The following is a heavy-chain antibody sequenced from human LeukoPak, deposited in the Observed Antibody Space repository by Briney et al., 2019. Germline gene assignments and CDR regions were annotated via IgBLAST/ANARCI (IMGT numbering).Heavy chain of an antibody. CDR2: IYYSGST. D-gene: IGHD3-10*01. Sequence: TSETLSLTCTVSGGSISSSSYYWGWIRQPPGKGLEWIGSIYYSGSTYYNPSLKSRVTISVDTSKNQFSLKLSSVTAADTAVYYCARDSWDYYGSGSYYTAQFDPWGQGTLVTVSS. CDR3: ARDSWDYYGSGSYYTAQFDP. CDR1: GGSISSSSYY. V-gene: IGHV4-39*07. J-gene: IGHJ5*02.